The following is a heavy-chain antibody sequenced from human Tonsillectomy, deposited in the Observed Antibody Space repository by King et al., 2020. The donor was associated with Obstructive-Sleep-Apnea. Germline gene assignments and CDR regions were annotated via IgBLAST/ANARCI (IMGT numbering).Heavy chain of an antibody. D-gene: IGHD6-6*01. Sequence: QLVQSGAEVKKPGSLVKVSCKASGGTFSSYAISWVRQAPGQGLEWMGGIIPIFGTANYAQKFQGRVTITADESTSTAYMELSSLRSEDTAVYYCASEREGIAARRAQEGLYYYYGMDVWGQGTTVTVSS. CDR2: IIPIFGTA. CDR3: ASEREGIAARRAQEGLYYYYGMDV. J-gene: IGHJ6*02. V-gene: IGHV1-69*12. CDR1: GGTFSSYA.